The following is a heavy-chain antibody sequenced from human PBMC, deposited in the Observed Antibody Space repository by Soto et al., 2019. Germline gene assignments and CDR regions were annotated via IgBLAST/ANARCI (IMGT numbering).Heavy chain of an antibody. D-gene: IGHD6-6*01. Sequence: PGGSLRLSCAASGFTFSSYAMHWVRQAPGKGLEWVAVISYDGSNKYYADSVKGRFTISRDNSKNTLCLQMNSLRAEDTAVYYCARDGSSGYYYYGMDVWGQGTTVTVSS. CDR3: ARDGSSGYYYYGMDV. V-gene: IGHV3-30-3*01. CDR2: ISYDGSNK. J-gene: IGHJ6*02. CDR1: GFTFSSYA.